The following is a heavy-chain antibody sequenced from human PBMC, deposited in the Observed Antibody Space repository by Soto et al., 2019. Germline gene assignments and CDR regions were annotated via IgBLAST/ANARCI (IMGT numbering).Heavy chain of an antibody. Sequence: TETLSLTSTVSGASISGFYWSWIRKSAGKGLEWIGRIYATGTTDYNPSLKSRVMMSVDTSKKQFSLKLRSVTAADTAVYYCVRDGKKSLRDWYDPWGQGIAVTVSS. J-gene: IGHJ5*02. D-gene: IGHD1-1*01. CDR2: IYATGTT. V-gene: IGHV4-4*07. CDR1: GASISGFY. CDR3: VRDGKKSLRDWYDP.